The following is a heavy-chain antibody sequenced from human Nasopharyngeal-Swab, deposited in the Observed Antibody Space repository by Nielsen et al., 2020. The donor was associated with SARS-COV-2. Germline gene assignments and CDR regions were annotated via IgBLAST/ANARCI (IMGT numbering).Heavy chain of an antibody. J-gene: IGHJ4*02. V-gene: IGHV3-48*02. CDR1: GFSISTNG. Sequence: GESLKISCAASGFSISTNGMHWVRQAPGKGLEWLAYISSSSSKSYYADSVKGRFTISRDNPKNSLFLQMNSLRDEDTAVYYCARDVATVGATLDNWGQGTLVTVSS. CDR2: ISSSSSKS. CDR3: ARDVATVGATLDN. D-gene: IGHD1-26*01.